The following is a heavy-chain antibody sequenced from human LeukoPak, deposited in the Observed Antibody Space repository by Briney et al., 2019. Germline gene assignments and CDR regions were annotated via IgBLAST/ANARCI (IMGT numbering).Heavy chain of an antibody. D-gene: IGHD3-22*01. J-gene: IGHJ4*02. V-gene: IGHV3-23*01. CDR3: AKRYYYDSSGYRYHFDY. Sequence: GGSLRLSCAASGFTFSSYGMSWVRQAPGKGLELVSAISGSGGSTYYADSVKGRFTISRDNSKNTLYLQMNSLRAEDTAVYYCAKRYYYDSSGYRYHFDYWGQGTLVTVSS. CDR1: GFTFSSYG. CDR2: ISGSGGST.